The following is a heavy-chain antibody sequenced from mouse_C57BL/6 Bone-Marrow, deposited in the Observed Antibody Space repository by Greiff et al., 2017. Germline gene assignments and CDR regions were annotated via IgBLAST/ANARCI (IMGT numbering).Heavy chain of an antibody. V-gene: IGHV1-81*01. CDR3: ARWGALYYFDY. J-gene: IGHJ2*01. CDR2: IYPRSGNT. Sequence: VQLQESGAELARPGASVKLSCKASGYTFTSYGISWVKQRTGQGLEWIGEIYPRSGNTYYNEKFKGKATLTADKSSSTAYMELRSLTSEDSAVYFCARWGALYYFDYWGQGTTLTVSS. CDR1: GYTFTSYG.